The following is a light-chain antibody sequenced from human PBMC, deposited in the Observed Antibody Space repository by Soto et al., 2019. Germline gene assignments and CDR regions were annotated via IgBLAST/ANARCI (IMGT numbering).Light chain of an antibody. Sequence: EIVLTQSPGTLSLSPGERATLYCRASQSVSSNKLAWYHQKPGQAPRLLIYGASNRATATPDRVSGTGSGTDITLTIGSLEAEEHEVYFWQQYGSSPWTFGQGAKV. CDR2: GAS. CDR1: QSVSSNK. J-gene: IGKJ2*01. CDR3: QQYGSSPWT. V-gene: IGKV3-20*01.